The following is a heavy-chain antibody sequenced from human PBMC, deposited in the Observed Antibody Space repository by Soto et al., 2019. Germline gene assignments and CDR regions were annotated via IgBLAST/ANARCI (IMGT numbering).Heavy chain of an antibody. Sequence: PSETLSLTCTVSGGSVSSGSYYWSWIRQPPGKGLEWIGYIYYSGSTNYNPSLKSRVTIPVDTSKNQFSLKLSSVTAADTAVYYCARTSYGSGSYYDYWGQGTLVTVSS. CDR1: GGSVSSGSYY. D-gene: IGHD3-10*01. J-gene: IGHJ4*02. CDR3: ARTSYGSGSYYDY. CDR2: IYYSGST. V-gene: IGHV4-61*01.